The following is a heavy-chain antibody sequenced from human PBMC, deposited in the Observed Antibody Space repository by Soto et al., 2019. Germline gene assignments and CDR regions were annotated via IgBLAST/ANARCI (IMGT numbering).Heavy chain of an antibody. CDR2: INDSGGRT. CDR1: GFTLSTYA. CDR3: AKDLRDYISNWFDP. J-gene: IGHJ5*02. Sequence: EVQLLESGGGLVQPGGSLRLSCAASGFTLSTYAMSWVRQTPGKGLEWVSSINDSGGRTNYAGSVKGRFTVFRDNSKNTLYLQMNKLRAEDTAVYYCAKDLRDYISNWFDPWGQGTLVTVSS. V-gene: IGHV3-23*01. D-gene: IGHD3-9*01.